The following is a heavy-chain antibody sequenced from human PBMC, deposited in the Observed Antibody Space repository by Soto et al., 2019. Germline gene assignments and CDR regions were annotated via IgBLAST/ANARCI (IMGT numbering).Heavy chain of an antibody. J-gene: IGHJ6*02. V-gene: IGHV4-59*08. CDR2: ISNIGFT. Sequence: PSGTLFLTRTVFCGSISSLNNHFSNYYFSWVPLSPGKGLEWIGYISNIGFTRYNPSLKSRVSISVDTSKNQFSLKLTSVTAADTAVYYCTTQGFGGLHGLVDVWGQGTKVTVSS. CDR1: CGSISSLNNHFSNYY. CDR3: TTQGFGGLHGLVDV. D-gene: IGHD3-10*01.